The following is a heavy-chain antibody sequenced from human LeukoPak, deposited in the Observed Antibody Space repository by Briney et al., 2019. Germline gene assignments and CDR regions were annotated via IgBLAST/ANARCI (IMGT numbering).Heavy chain of an antibody. Sequence: PGGSLRLSCAASGFTFEDYAMHWVRQAPGKGLEWVSGISWNSGSIGYADSVKGRFTISRDNAKNSLYLQMNSLRVEDTALYYCAKDAGGGYSYGYLNYFDDWGQGTLVSVSS. V-gene: IGHV3-9*01. D-gene: IGHD5-18*01. CDR2: ISWNSGSI. CDR3: AKDAGGGYSYGYLNYFDD. CDR1: GFTFEDYA. J-gene: IGHJ4*02.